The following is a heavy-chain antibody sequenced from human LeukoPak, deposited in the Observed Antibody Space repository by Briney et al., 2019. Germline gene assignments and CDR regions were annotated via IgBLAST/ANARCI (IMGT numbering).Heavy chain of an antibody. Sequence: GGSLRLSCSASGFTFSDYDMNWVRQAPGKGLEWVSSISGLSTHIYYGDSVKGRFSISRDNAENSVYLQMNSLGVEDTAIYYCGRAFPPLRTSSAGDLWGQGILVTVSS. CDR1: GFTFSDYD. CDR3: GRAFPPLRTSSAGDL. D-gene: IGHD3-16*01. V-gene: IGHV3-69-1*02. J-gene: IGHJ4*02. CDR2: ISGLSTHI.